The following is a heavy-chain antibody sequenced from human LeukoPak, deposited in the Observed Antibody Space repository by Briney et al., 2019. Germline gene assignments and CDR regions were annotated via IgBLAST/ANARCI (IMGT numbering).Heavy chain of an antibody. CDR2: IWYDGSNK. CDR3: AKDGDWSGNKYYFDY. Sequence: GGSLRLSCAASGFSFSSYGMHWVRQAPGKGLEWVAVIWYDGSNKYYADSVKGRFTISRDNSKNTLYPQMNSLRAEDTAVYYCAKDGDWSGNKYYFDYWGQGTLVTVSS. J-gene: IGHJ4*02. V-gene: IGHV3-33*06. D-gene: IGHD2-21*02. CDR1: GFSFSSYG.